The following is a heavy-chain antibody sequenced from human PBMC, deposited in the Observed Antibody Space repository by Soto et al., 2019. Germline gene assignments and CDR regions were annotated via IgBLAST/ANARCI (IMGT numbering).Heavy chain of an antibody. Sequence: PGGSLRLSCAASGFTFSSYAMSWVRRAPGKGLEWVSAISGSGGSTYYADSVKGRFTISRDNSKNTLYLQMNSLRAEDTAVYYCAKDTYGGNSRFRYYYYGMDVWGQGTTVTVSS. CDR1: GFTFSSYA. CDR2: ISGSGGST. CDR3: AKDTYGGNSRFRYYYYGMDV. J-gene: IGHJ6*02. D-gene: IGHD4-17*01. V-gene: IGHV3-23*01.